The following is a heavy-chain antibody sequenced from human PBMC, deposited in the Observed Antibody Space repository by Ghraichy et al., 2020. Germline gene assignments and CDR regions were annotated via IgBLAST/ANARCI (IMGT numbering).Heavy chain of an antibody. D-gene: IGHD4-17*01. CDR1: GFTFSPYA. J-gene: IGHJ2*01. CDR3: AKEYGWYFDL. V-gene: IGHV3-30-3*01. CDR2: ISGDGSRS. Sequence: GGSLRLSCAASGFTFSPYAMHWVRQAPGKGLEWVALISGDGSRSYYADSVKGRFTISRDNSKNTLYLQMSSLRTEDTAMYYRAKEYGWYFDLWGRGTLVTVSA.